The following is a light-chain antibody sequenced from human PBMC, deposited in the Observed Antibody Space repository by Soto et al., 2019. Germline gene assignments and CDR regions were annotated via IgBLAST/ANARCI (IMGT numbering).Light chain of an antibody. J-gene: IGKJ1*01. CDR2: DAS. Sequence: EKVLKQSPSTLSLYPGERATLSCRASQSVSSYLAWYQQKPGQAPRLLIYDASNRATGIPARFSGSGSGTDFTLTISRLEPEDFAVYYCQQYGSSRWTFGQGTKVDIK. V-gene: IGKV3-20*01. CDR3: QQYGSSRWT. CDR1: QSVSSY.